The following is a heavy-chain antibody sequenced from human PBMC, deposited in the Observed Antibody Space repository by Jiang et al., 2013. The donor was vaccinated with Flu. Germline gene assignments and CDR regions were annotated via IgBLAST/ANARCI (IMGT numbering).Heavy chain of an antibody. Sequence: LLKPSETLSLTCAVSGGSISSYYWSWIRQPAGKGLEWIGRIYTSGSTNYNPSLKSRVTMSVDTSKNQFSLKLSSVTAADTAVYYCARDQSNRWLRAFDIWGQGTMVTVSS. V-gene: IGHV4-4*07. J-gene: IGHJ3*02. D-gene: IGHD5-24*01. CDR1: GGSISSYY. CDR2: IYTSGST. CDR3: ARDQSNRWLRAFDI.